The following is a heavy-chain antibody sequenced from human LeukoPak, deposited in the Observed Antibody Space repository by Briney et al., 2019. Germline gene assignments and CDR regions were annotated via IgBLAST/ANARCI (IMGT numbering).Heavy chain of an antibody. D-gene: IGHD5-18*01. V-gene: IGHV1-24*01. J-gene: IGHJ4*02. Sequence: ASVKVSCKVSGDTVTGFSIHWVRQAPGHGLEWMGGFDPEDGARIFAQKFQGRVTMTEDTSTDTAYMDLSSLRPEDTAVYYCATGYTYDYSLYWGQGTLVTVSS. CDR2: FDPEDGAR. CDR1: GDTVTGFS. CDR3: ATGYTYDYSLY.